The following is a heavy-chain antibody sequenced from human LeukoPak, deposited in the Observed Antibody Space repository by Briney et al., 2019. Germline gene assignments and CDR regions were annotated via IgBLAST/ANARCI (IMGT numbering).Heavy chain of an antibody. CDR3: ARATHLTGTTTFDY. CDR1: GFTFSSYA. J-gene: IGHJ4*02. Sequence: PGGSLRLSCAASGFTFSSYAMSWVRQAPGKGLEWVSTFSGSGGNTYYADSVKGRFTISRDNAKNSLYLQMNSLRAEDTAVYYCARATHLTGTTTFDYWGQGTLVTVSS. CDR2: FSGSGGNT. D-gene: IGHD1-20*01. V-gene: IGHV3-23*01.